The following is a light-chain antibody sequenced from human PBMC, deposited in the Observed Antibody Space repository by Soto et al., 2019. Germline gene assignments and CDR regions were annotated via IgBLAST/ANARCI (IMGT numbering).Light chain of an antibody. J-gene: IGKJ4*01. CDR3: QQYDNLPLT. V-gene: IGKV1-33*01. Sequence: DIQMTQSPSSLSVSVGDRVTITCQASQDISNYLNWYQQKPGKAPKLLIYDASNLETGVPSRFSGSGSGTEFTFTISSLQPEDIATYYCQQYDNLPLTFGGGTKVEIK. CDR1: QDISNY. CDR2: DAS.